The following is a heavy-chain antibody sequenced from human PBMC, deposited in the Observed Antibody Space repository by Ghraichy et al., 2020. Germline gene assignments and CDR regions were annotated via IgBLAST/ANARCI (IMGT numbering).Heavy chain of an antibody. D-gene: IGHD3-22*01. J-gene: IGHJ4*02. CDR2: ISSGSGTI. CDR3: ARDQQHSDSSGFDY. Sequence: GESLNISCAASGFTFSYYSMNWVRQAPGKGLEWLSYISSGSGTIYYADSVEGRFTISRDNDKNSLFLEMNSLRDEDTAVYYCARDQQHSDSSGFDYWGQGTQVTVSS. V-gene: IGHV3-48*02. CDR1: GFTFSYYS.